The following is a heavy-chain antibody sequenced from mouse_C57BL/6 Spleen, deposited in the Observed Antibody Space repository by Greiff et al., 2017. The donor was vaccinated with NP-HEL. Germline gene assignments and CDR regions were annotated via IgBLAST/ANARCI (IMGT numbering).Heavy chain of an antibody. V-gene: IGHV1-69*01. J-gene: IGHJ2*01. Sequence: QVQLQQPGAELVMPGASVKLSCKASGYTFTSYWMPWVKQRPGQGLEWIGEIDPSDSYTNYNQKFKGKSTLTVDKSSSTAYMQLSSLTSEDSAVYYGAHYYSNYGYFDYWGQGTTLTVSS. CDR3: AHYYSNYGYFDY. CDR2: IDPSDSYT. D-gene: IGHD2-5*01. CDR1: GYTFTSYW.